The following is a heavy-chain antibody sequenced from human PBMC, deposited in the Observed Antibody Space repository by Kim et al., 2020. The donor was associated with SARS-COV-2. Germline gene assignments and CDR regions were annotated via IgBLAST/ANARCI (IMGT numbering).Heavy chain of an antibody. CDR1: GGSFSGYY. CDR2: INHSGST. V-gene: IGHV4-34*01. D-gene: IGHD6-13*01. CDR3: ASIRGSIAAAEGNWFDP. Sequence: SETLSLTCAVYGGSFSGYYWSWIRQPPGKGLEWIGEINHSGSTNYNPSLKSRVTISVDTSKNQFSLKLSSVTAADTAVYYCASIRGSIAAAEGNWFDPWG. J-gene: IGHJ5*02.